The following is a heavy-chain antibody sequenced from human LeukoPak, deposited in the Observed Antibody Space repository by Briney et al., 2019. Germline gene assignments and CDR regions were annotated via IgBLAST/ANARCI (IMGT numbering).Heavy chain of an antibody. CDR2: IYTSGST. J-gene: IGHJ4*02. D-gene: IGHD3-22*01. CDR3: ARDITMIV. V-gene: IGHV4-61*09. Sequence: SETLSLTCTVSGGSISSGSYYWSWIRQPAGKGLEWIGHIYTSGSTNYNPSLKSRVTISVDTSKNQFSLKLSSVTAADTAVYYCARDITMIVWGQGTLVTVSS. CDR1: GGSISSGSYY.